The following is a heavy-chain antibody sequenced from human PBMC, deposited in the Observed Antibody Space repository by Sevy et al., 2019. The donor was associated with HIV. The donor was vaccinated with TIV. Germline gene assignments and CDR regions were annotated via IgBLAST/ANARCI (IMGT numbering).Heavy chain of an antibody. V-gene: IGHV3-7*03. CDR3: ARVDYGGNSGDDYYYYMDV. D-gene: IGHD4-17*01. CDR1: GFTFSSYW. CDR2: IKQDGSEK. J-gene: IGHJ6*03. Sequence: GGSLRLSCAASGFTFSSYWMSWVRQAPGKGLEWVANIKQDGSEKYYVYAVKGRFTISRDNAKNSLYLQMNSLRAEDTAVYYGARVDYGGNSGDDYYYYMDVWGKGTTVTVSS.